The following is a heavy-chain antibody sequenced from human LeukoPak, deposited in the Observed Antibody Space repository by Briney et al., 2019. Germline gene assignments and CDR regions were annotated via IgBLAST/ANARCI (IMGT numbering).Heavy chain of an antibody. Sequence: PSETLSLTCTVSGFSITSDYYWGWVRQPPGKGLEWIGTIYHSGSTNYNPSLKSRVTISVDKSKNQFSLKLSSVTAADTAVYYCARSRYSSSWYGFDPWGQGTLVTVSS. J-gene: IGHJ5*02. CDR3: ARSRYSSSWYGFDP. CDR2: IYHSGST. D-gene: IGHD6-13*01. V-gene: IGHV4-38-2*02. CDR1: GFSITSDYY.